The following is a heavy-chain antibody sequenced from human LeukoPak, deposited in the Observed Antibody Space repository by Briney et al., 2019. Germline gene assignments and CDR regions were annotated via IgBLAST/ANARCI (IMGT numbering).Heavy chain of an antibody. Sequence: GGSLRLSCAASGFTVEDYDMSWVRQPPGKGLEWVSGIDRDGGSPGSADSVQGRVTISRDDAKNSVYLQMNSVRDEDTAFYYCARFSSGWHRRYFDLWGRGTLVTVSS. D-gene: IGHD6-19*01. J-gene: IGHJ2*01. CDR3: ARFSSGWHRRYFDL. CDR2: IDRDGGSP. V-gene: IGHV3-20*04. CDR1: GFTVEDYD.